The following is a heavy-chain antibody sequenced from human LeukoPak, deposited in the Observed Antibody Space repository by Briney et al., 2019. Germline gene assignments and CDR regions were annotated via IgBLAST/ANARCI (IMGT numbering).Heavy chain of an antibody. Sequence: GGSLRLSCAASKFAFSSYAMSWVRQAPGKGLEWVSAISGGGGNTYYADSVKGRFTTSRDNSKNTLYLQMNSLRAEDTAVYYCGKNRYSGSLSPFDIWGQGTMVTVSS. CDR1: KFAFSSYA. D-gene: IGHD1-26*01. CDR3: GKNRYSGSLSPFDI. CDR2: ISGGGGNT. J-gene: IGHJ3*02. V-gene: IGHV3-23*01.